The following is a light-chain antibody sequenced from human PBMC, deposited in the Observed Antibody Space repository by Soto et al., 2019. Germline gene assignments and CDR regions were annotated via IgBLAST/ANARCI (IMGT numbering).Light chain of an antibody. CDR3: LLYDGAAQRV. Sequence: QTVVTQEPSLTVSPGGTVTLTCASNTGAVTSGHYPNWFQQKPGQAPRALIYSTSNKYSWTPDRFSGSLLGGKAALTLSGVQPEDEAEYYCLLYDGAAQRVLGGGTKLTVL. CDR1: TGAVTSGHY. J-gene: IGLJ3*02. CDR2: STS. V-gene: IGLV7-43*01.